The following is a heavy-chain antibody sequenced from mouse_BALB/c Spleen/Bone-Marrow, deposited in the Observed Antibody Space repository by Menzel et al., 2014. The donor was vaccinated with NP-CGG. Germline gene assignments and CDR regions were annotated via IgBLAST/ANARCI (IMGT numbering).Heavy chain of an antibody. CDR3: ARSLYPRAMDY. D-gene: IGHD2-1*01. V-gene: IGHV7-3*02. CDR2: IRNKANAYTT. CDR1: GFTFTDYY. J-gene: IGHJ4*01. Sequence: EVKVVDSGGGLVQPGGSLRLSCATSGFTFTDYYMSWVRQPPGKALEWLGFIRNKANAYTTEYSASVKGRFTISRDNSQSILYLQMNILRAEDSATYYCARSLYPRAMDYWGQGTSVTVSS.